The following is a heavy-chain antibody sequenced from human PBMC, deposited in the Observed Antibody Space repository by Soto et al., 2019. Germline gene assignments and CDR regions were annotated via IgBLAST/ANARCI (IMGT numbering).Heavy chain of an antibody. V-gene: IGHV1-58*01. Sequence: SVKVSCKASGFTFTSSAVQWVRQARGQRLEWIGWIVVGSGNTNYAQKFQERVTITRDMSTSTAYMELSSLRSEDTAVYYCAADSAAGGGYGMDVWGQGTTVTVSS. J-gene: IGHJ6*02. CDR2: IVVGSGNT. CDR3: AADSAAGGGYGMDV. D-gene: IGHD6-13*01. CDR1: GFTFTSSA.